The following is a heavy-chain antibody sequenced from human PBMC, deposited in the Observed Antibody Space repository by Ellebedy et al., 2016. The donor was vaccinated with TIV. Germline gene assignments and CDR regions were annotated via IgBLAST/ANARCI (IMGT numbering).Heavy chain of an antibody. J-gene: IGHJ4*02. CDR1: GFSLITSGVG. CDR3: AHRQTLSGSWNFGSFDY. CDR2: VYWDDDH. Sequence: SGPTLVKPTQTLTLTCTFSGFSLITSGVGVGWSRQPPGKALEWLAFVYWDDDHRYNPFLRSRLTVTKETSKNPVVLTVTNVDPMDTATYFCAHRQTLSGSWNFGSFDYWGQGSLVTVSS. D-gene: IGHD1-26*01. V-gene: IGHV2-5*02.